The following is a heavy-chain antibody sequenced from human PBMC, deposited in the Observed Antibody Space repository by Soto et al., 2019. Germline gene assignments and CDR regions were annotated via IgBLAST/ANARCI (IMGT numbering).Heavy chain of an antibody. J-gene: IGHJ4*02. CDR3: AKDRGSGWYPKVFDY. Sequence: GGSLRLSCAASGFTFSNALMNVVRQAPGKGLEWVGRIKSKTDGGTTDYAAPVKGRFTISRDDSKNTLYLQMNSLRAEDTAVYYCAKDRGSGWYPKVFDYWGQGTLVTVFS. D-gene: IGHD6-19*01. V-gene: IGHV3-15*07. CDR1: GFTFSNAL. CDR2: IKSKTDGGTT.